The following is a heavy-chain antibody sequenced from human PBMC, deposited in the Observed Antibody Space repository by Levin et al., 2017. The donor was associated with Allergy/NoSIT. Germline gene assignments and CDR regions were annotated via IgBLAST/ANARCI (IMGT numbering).Heavy chain of an antibody. CDR1: GFSFSNYA. V-gene: IGHV3-23*01. D-gene: IGHD6-6*01. Sequence: GESLKISCAASGFSFSNYAMTWVRQAPGKGLEWVSTLTGSGYNTYYTDSVKGRFTISRDLSKNTLYLQMNTLRAEDTAIYYCVKDLYCVAVRPSLESWGQGTLVTVSS. J-gene: IGHJ4*02. CDR2: LTGSGYNT. CDR3: VKDLYCVAVRPSLES.